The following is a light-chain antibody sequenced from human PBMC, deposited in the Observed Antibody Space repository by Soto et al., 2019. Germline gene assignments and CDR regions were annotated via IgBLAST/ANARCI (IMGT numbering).Light chain of an antibody. Sequence: EIGMTQSPATLSVSPGERASLSCRASQSVSSNLAWYQQKPGQAPRLLIYGASTRATGIPGRFSGSGSGTEFTLTISSLQSEDFAVYYCQQYNNWPPWTFGQGTKVDIK. CDR1: QSVSSN. CDR2: GAS. V-gene: IGKV3-15*01. CDR3: QQYNNWPPWT. J-gene: IGKJ1*01.